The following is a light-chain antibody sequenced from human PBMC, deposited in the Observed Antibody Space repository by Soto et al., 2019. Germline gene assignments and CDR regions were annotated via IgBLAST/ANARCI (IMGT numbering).Light chain of an antibody. V-gene: IGLV2-8*01. J-gene: IGLJ3*02. Sequence: QSVLTQPPSASGSPGQSVTISCTGTSSDVGGYNYVSWYQQHPGKAPKLMIYEVSKRPSGVPDRFSGSKSGNTASLTVSGLQAEDEADYYCRSYAGNQNLRVFGGGTKVTVL. CDR3: RSYAGNQNLRV. CDR2: EVS. CDR1: SSDVGGYNY.